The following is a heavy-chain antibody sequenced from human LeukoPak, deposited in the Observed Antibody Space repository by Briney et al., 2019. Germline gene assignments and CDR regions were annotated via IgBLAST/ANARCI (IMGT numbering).Heavy chain of an antibody. J-gene: IGHJ4*02. Sequence: PGASVKVSCKASGYTFTGYYMHWVRQAPGQGLEWMGWINPNSGGTNYAQKFQGRVTMTRDTSISTAYMELSRLRSDDTAVYYCARWDTYYYGSVLTDYWGQGTLVTVSS. CDR1: GYTFTGYY. D-gene: IGHD3-10*01. CDR3: ARWDTYYYGSVLTDY. CDR2: INPNSGGT. V-gene: IGHV1-2*02.